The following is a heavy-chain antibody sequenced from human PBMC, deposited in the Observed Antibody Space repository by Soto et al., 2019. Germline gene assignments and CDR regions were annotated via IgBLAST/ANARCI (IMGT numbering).Heavy chain of an antibody. J-gene: IGHJ6*02. CDR2: INSDGSST. Sequence: PGGSLRLSCAASGFTFSSYWMHWVRQAPGKGLVWVSRINSDGSSTSYADSVKGRFTISRDNAKNTLYLQMNSLRAEDTAVYYCARAPRGLERGYYYGMDVWGQGTTVTVSS. D-gene: IGHD1-1*01. V-gene: IGHV3-74*01. CDR1: GFTFSSYW. CDR3: ARAPRGLERGYYYGMDV.